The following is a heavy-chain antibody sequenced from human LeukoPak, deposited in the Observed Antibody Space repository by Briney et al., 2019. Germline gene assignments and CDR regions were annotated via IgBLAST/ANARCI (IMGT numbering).Heavy chain of an antibody. V-gene: IGHV1-24*01. CDR1: GYTLTELS. J-gene: IGHJ4*02. CDR2: FDPEDGET. Sequence: GASVKVSCKVSGYTLTELSMHWVRQAPGKGLEWMGGFDPEDGETIYAQKFQGRVTMTRDTSTSTVYMELSSLRSEDTAVYYCARDRSGNWGQGTLVTVSS. CDR3: ARDRSGN.